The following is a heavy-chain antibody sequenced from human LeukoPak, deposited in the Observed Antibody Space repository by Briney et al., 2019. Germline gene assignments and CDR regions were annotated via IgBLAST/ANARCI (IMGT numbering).Heavy chain of an antibody. CDR2: INPNSGGT. CDR3: ARSRTGSGFLFDY. D-gene: IGHD3-10*01. V-gene: IGHV1-2*02. Sequence: ASVKVSCKASGYTSTGYYMHWVRQAPGQGLEWMGWINPNSGGTNYAQKFQGRVTMTRDTSISTAYMELSRLRSDDTAVYSCARSRTGSGFLFDYWGQGTLVTVSS. CDR1: GYTSTGYY. J-gene: IGHJ4*02.